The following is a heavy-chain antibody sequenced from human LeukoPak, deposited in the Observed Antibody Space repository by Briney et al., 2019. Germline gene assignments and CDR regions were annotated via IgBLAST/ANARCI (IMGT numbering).Heavy chain of an antibody. CDR3: ASGSGSYRTPYYYMDV. CDR1: GFTSSSYW. CDR2: IKQDGSEK. D-gene: IGHD3-10*01. Sequence: PGGSLRLSCAASGFTSSSYWMSWVRQAPGKGLEWVANIKQDGSEKYYVDSVKGRFTISRDNAKNSLYLQMNSLRAEDTAVYYCASGSGSYRTPYYYMDVWGTGATVTVSS. J-gene: IGHJ6*03. V-gene: IGHV3-7*01.